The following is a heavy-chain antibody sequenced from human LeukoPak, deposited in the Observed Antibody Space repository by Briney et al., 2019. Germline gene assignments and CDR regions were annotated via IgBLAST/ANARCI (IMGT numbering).Heavy chain of an antibody. Sequence: ASVKVSCKASGYTFTGYYMHWVRQAPGQGLEWMGWINPNSGGTNYAQKFQGRVTMTRYTSISTAYMELSRLRSDDTAVYYCARVRSTDYYGSGSSPNNRPFDYWGQGTLVTVSS. J-gene: IGHJ4*02. CDR1: GYTFTGYY. CDR3: ARVRSTDYYGSGSSPNNRPFDY. D-gene: IGHD3-10*01. V-gene: IGHV1-2*02. CDR2: INPNSGGT.